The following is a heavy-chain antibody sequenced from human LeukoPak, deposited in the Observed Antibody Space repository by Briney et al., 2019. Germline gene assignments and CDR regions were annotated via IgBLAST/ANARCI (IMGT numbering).Heavy chain of an antibody. D-gene: IGHD3-10*01. V-gene: IGHV3-53*01. CDR1: GFTVSSNY. Sequence: GGSLRLSCAASGFTVSSNYMSWVRQAPGKGLEWVSVTYSGGSTYYADSVKGRFTISRDNSKNTLYLQMNSLRAEDTAVYYCTTVGLWFGELSFDYWGQGTLVTVSS. CDR2: TYSGGST. J-gene: IGHJ4*02. CDR3: TTVGLWFGELSFDY.